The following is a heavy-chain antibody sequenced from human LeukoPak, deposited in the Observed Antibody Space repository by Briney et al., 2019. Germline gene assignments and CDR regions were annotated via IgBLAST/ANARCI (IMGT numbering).Heavy chain of an antibody. J-gene: IGHJ3*02. D-gene: IGHD2-21*01. CDR2: ISSSSSYI. CDR3: ASYCGGDCYSVAFDI. CDR1: GFTFSSYS. V-gene: IGHV3-21*01. Sequence: TTGGSLRLSCAASGFTFSSYSTNWVRQAPGKGLEWVSSISSSSSYIYYADSVKGRFTISRDNAKNSLYLQMNSLRAEDTAVYYCASYCGGDCYSVAFDIWGQGTMVTVSS.